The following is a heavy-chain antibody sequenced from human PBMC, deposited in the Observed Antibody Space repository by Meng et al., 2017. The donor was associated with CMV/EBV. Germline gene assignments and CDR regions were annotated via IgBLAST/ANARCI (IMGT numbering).Heavy chain of an antibody. CDR1: GYSFTSYW. D-gene: IGHD1-7*01. Sequence: GGSLRLSCKGSGYSFTSYWIGWVRQMPGKGLEWMGIIYPGDSDTRYSPSFQGQVTISADKSISTAYLQWGSLKASDTAMYYCAARRTGTSSGWFDPWGQGTLVTVSS. J-gene: IGHJ5*02. CDR2: IYPGDSDT. CDR3: AARRTGTSSGWFDP. V-gene: IGHV5-51*01.